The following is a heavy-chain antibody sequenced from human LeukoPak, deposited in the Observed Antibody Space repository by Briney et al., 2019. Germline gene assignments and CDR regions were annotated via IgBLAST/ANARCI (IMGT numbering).Heavy chain of an antibody. Sequence: SETLSLTCTASGYSISSDYYWGWIRQPPGKGLEWIGSIYHSGSTYYNPSLKSRVTILVDTSKNQFSLKLRSVTAADTAVYYCARESLDSKMGAAAGPFDYWGQGTLVTVSS. J-gene: IGHJ4*02. V-gene: IGHV4-38-2*02. CDR2: IYHSGST. CDR1: GYSISSDYY. D-gene: IGHD6-13*01. CDR3: ARESLDSKMGAAAGPFDY.